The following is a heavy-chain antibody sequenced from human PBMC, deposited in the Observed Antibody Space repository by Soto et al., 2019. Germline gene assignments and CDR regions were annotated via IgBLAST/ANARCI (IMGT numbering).Heavy chain of an antibody. CDR1: GGSISSSSYY. Sequence: QLQLQESGPGLVKPSETLSLTCTVSGGSISSSSYYWGWIRQPPGKGLEWIGSIYYSGSTYYNPSLKSRVTISVDTSKNQFALKLSSVTAADTAVYYCARHEAVVSYFDYWGQGTLVTVSS. CDR3: ARHEAVVSYFDY. J-gene: IGHJ4*02. V-gene: IGHV4-39*01. D-gene: IGHD2-15*01. CDR2: IYYSGST.